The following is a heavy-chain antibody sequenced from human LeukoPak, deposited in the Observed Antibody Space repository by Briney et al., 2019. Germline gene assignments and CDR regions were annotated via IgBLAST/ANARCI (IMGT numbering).Heavy chain of an antibody. CDR3: ARASGSSGWYRFDY. J-gene: IGHJ4*02. V-gene: IGHV1-2*02. CDR2: INPNSGGT. Sequence: ASVKVSCKASGYTFTGYYMHWVRQAPGQGLEWMGWINPNSGGTNYAQKFQGRVTMTRDTSISTAYMGLRSLRSDDTAVYYCARASGSSGWYRFDYWGQGTLVTVSS. CDR1: GYTFTGYY. D-gene: IGHD6-19*01.